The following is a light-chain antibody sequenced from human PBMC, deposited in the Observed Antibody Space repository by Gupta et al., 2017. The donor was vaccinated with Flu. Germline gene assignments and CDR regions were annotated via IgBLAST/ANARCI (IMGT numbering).Light chain of an antibody. CDR1: SSNIGNNY. CDR3: SAWDDSLTAWV. J-gene: IGLJ3*02. Sequence: QAVLTQPPAASGTPGQRVPISCSGSSSNIGNNYVYWYWQLPGTAPKLLIYRNNHRPSGVPDRFSGSKSGTSASLAITGLRSEDEADYYCSAWDDSLTAWVFGGGTKLTVL. CDR2: RNN. V-gene: IGLV1-47*01.